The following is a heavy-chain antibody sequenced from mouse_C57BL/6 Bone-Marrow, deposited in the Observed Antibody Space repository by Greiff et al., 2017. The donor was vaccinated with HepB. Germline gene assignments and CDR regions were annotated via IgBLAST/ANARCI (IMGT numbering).Heavy chain of an antibody. CDR1: GYSITSGYY. V-gene: IGHV3-6*01. CDR2: ISYDGSN. D-gene: IGHD2-3*01. J-gene: IGHJ2*01. Sequence: ESGPGLVKPSQSLSLTCSVTGYSITSGYYWNWIRQFPGNKLEWMGYISYDGSNNYNPSLKNRISITRDTSKNQFFLKLNSVTTEDTATYYCARDGYYEGDYWGQGTTLTVSS. CDR3: ARDGYYEGDY.